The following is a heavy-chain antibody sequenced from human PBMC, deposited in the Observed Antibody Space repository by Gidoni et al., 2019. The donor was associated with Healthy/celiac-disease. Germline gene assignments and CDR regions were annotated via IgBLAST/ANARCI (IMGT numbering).Heavy chain of an antibody. D-gene: IGHD2-2*01. CDR3: ARGRRCSSTSCYRLVFGTAHYFDY. CDR1: GGSFSGYY. Sequence: QVQLQQWGAGLLKPSETLSLTCAVYGGSFSGYYWSWIRQPPGKGLEWIGEINHSGSTNYNPSLKSRVTISVDTSKNQFSLKLSSVTAADTAVYYCARGRRCSSTSCYRLVFGTAHYFDYWGQGTLVTVSS. CDR2: INHSGST. V-gene: IGHV4-34*01. J-gene: IGHJ4*02.